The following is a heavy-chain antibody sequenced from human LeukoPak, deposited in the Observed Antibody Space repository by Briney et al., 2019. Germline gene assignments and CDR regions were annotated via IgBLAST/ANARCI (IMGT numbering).Heavy chain of an antibody. CDR1: GFTFSSYG. D-gene: IGHD3-22*01. Sequence: PGGSLRLSCAASGFTFSSYGMSWVRQAPGKGLEWVSAVSGSGGSSYYADSVKGRFTISRDNSKNSLYLQMNSLRTEDTAFYYCAKDRLRYYDSMPQNWGQGTLDTVSS. CDR3: AKDRLRYYDSMPQN. CDR2: VSGSGGSS. J-gene: IGHJ4*02. V-gene: IGHV3-23*01.